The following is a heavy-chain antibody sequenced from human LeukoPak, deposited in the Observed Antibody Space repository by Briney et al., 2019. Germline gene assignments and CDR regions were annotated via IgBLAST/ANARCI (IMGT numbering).Heavy chain of an antibody. J-gene: IGHJ4*02. Sequence: GGSLRLSCAASGFTFSDYYMSWIRQAPGKGLEWVSCISSSGTTIYYADSVKGRFTISRDNARNSLYLQMNSQRAEDTAVYYCVRLSSRDFWSGFYFDYWGQGTLVTVSS. CDR3: VRLSSRDFWSGFYFDY. D-gene: IGHD3-3*01. V-gene: IGHV3-11*01. CDR1: GFTFSDYY. CDR2: ISSSGTTI.